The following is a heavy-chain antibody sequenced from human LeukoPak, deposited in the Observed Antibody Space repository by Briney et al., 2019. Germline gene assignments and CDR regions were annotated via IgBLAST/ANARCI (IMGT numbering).Heavy chain of an antibody. Sequence: PGGSLRLSRAASGFTFSSYSMNWVRQAPGKGLEWVSSISSSSSYIYYADSVKGRFTISRDNAKNSLYLQMNSLRAEDTAVYYCARDKDGYTDYWGQGTLVTVSS. V-gene: IGHV3-21*01. CDR1: GFTFSSYS. J-gene: IGHJ4*02. CDR2: ISSSSSYI. CDR3: ARDKDGYTDY. D-gene: IGHD5-24*01.